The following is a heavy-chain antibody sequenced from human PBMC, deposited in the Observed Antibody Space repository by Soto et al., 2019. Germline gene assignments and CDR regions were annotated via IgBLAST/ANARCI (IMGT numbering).Heavy chain of an antibody. CDR2: INGSGGYT. CDR3: VKDRLGTVGTDEA. CDR1: GFTFPTYD. J-gene: IGHJ5*02. V-gene: IGHV3-23*01. D-gene: IGHD6-13*01. Sequence: EVQLLESGGGLVQPGGSLRLSCAASGFTFPTYDMTWVRRAPGKGLEWVAFINGSGGYTNYADSVKGRFTISRDNSKNTMFLQMNSLKVEDTAEYYCVKDRLGTVGTDEAWGQGTLVTVSS.